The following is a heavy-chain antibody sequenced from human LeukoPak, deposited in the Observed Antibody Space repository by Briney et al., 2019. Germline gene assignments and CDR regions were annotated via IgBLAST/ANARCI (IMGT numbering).Heavy chain of an antibody. CDR2: IRYDGNSK. V-gene: IGHV3-30*02. Sequence: GGSLRLSCAASGFSFSSYGMDWVRQAPGKGLEWVAFIRYDGNSKDYADSVKGRFTISRDNSKNTLYLQMNSLRVDDTAVYYCAKGYGDLVAFDIWGQGTMVTVSS. J-gene: IGHJ3*02. D-gene: IGHD4-17*01. CDR1: GFSFSSYG. CDR3: AKGYGDLVAFDI.